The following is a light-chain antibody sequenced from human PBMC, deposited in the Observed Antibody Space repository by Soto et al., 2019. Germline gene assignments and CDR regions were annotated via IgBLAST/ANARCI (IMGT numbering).Light chain of an antibody. V-gene: IGKV1-9*01. Sequence: IQLTQSPSPLSASVVDRVTITCRASQGINTFLAWYQQKAGKAPKLLIYAASTLQSGVPSRFSGSGSGTDFTLTISSLQSEDFATYYCQQLNSYPITFGQGTRREIK. CDR3: QQLNSYPIT. CDR1: QGINTF. J-gene: IGKJ5*01. CDR2: AAS.